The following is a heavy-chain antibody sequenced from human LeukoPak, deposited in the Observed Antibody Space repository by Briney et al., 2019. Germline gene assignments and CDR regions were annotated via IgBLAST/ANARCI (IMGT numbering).Heavy chain of an antibody. D-gene: IGHD5-18*01. CDR2: ISYDGSKK. CDR1: GFTFSAYA. Sequence: GGSLRLSCAASGFTFSAYAMHWVRQAPDKGLEWVAVISYDGSKKFYGGSVKGRFTISRDNSKNTLYLQMNSLRAEDTGVYYCAREAEDGGYNYGRGYYYYYTMDVWGQGTTVTVSS. V-gene: IGHV3-30-3*01. J-gene: IGHJ6*02. CDR3: AREAEDGGYNYGRGYYYYYTMDV.